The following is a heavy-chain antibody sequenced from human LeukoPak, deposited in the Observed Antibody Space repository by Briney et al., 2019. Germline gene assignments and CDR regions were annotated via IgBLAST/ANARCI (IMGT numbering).Heavy chain of an antibody. CDR1: GGTFSSYA. Sequence: SVKVSCKASGGTFSSYAISRVRQAPGQGLEWMGGIIPIFDTANYAQKFHGRVTITADESPSTAYMELSSLRSEDTVAYSCAREPPRYCSSTSCYKGYWGQGTLVTVSS. V-gene: IGHV1-69*01. D-gene: IGHD2-2*02. CDR3: AREPPRYCSSTSCYKGY. J-gene: IGHJ4*02. CDR2: IIPIFDTA.